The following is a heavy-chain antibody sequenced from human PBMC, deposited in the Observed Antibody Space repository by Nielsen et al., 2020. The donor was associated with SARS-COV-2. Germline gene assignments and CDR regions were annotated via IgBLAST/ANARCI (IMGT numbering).Heavy chain of an antibody. CDR1: GFTFSDYY. Sequence: GESLKISCAASGFTFSDYYMSWIRQAPGKGLEWISYIRSGSTYTNYADSVKGRFAISRDNAKSSLYLQMSSLRAEDTGVYYCVRESSTYYIDYWGQGILVTVSS. CDR2: IRSGSTYT. J-gene: IGHJ4*02. D-gene: IGHD2-15*01. V-gene: IGHV3-11*06. CDR3: VRESSTYYIDY.